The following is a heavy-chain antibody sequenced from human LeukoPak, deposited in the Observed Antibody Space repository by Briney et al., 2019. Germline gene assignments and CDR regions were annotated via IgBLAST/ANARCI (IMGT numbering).Heavy chain of an antibody. CDR3: VANLVAVFHY. CDR1: GGSISSNY. V-gene: IGHV4-59*03. J-gene: IGHJ4*02. CDR2: IFYSWTT. D-gene: IGHD1-7*01. Sequence: SETLSLTCTVSGGSISSNYWSWIRQFPGKGLEWIGYIFYSWTTKYNPSLKSRVTISVDTSKSQFSLNLTSVTAADTAVYYCVANLVAVFHYWGQGALVTVSP.